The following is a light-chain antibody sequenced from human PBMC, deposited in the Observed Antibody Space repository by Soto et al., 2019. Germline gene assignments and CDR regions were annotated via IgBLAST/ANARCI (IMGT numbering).Light chain of an antibody. Sequence: QSALTQPASVSGSPGQSITISCTGTSSDVGGYDFVSWYQHHPGKAPKLMIYDVINRPSGVSNRFSASMSGNTASLTISGLQAEDEADYYCSSYTSSSTPVVFGGGTQLTVL. V-gene: IGLV2-14*03. CDR1: SSDVGGYDF. J-gene: IGLJ2*01. CDR2: DVI. CDR3: SSYTSSSTPVV.